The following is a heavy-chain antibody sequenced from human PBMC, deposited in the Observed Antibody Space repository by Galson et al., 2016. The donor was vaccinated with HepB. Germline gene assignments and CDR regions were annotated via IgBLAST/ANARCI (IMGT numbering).Heavy chain of an antibody. Sequence: SLRLSCAAPGSTFSSYAMSWVRQAPGMGLEWVSSISYNSRETYYADHVKGRFTLSRDNATKTVFRHMNNVRVEDTATDYCAKAVAPVAGTGFHFDYWGQGILVAVSS. V-gene: IGHV3-23*01. CDR3: AKAVAPVAGTGFHFDY. D-gene: IGHD6-19*01. J-gene: IGHJ4*02. CDR2: ISYNSRET. CDR1: GSTFSSYA.